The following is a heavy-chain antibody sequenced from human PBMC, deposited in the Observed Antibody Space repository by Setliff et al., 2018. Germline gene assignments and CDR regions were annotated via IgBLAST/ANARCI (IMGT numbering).Heavy chain of an antibody. D-gene: IGHD3-22*01. J-gene: IGHJ3*02. CDR1: GYTFTSYG. CDR3: ARDSWYYYDSSGYYRLGAFDI. CDR2: INAANGNT. Sequence: VASVKVSCKASGYTFTSYGVHWVRQAPGQRLEWMGWINAANGNTKYSQKFQGRVTITRDTSASTAYMELSSLRSEDMAVYYCARDSWYYYDSSGYYRLGAFDIWGQGTMVTVSS. V-gene: IGHV1-3*03.